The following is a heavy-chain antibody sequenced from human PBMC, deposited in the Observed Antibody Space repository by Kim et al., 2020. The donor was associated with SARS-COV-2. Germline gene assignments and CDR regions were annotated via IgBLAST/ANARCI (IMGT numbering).Heavy chain of an antibody. Sequence: IYYSGVTNYNPSLKSRVTISVDTSKNQFSLKLSSVTAADTAVYYCARGFDVWGKGTTVTVSS. CDR2: IYYSGVT. V-gene: IGHV4-59*09. J-gene: IGHJ6*04. CDR3: ARGFDV.